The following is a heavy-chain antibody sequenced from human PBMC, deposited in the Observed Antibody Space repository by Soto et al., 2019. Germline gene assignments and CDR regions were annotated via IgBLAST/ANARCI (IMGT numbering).Heavy chain of an antibody. D-gene: IGHD6-13*01. CDR2: IYYSGST. V-gene: IGHV4-59*01. J-gene: IGHJ4*02. CDR1: GGSISSDY. Sequence: PSETLSLTCTVSGGSISSDYWSWIRQPPGKGLEWIGYIYYSGSTNYNPSLKSRVTISVDTSKNQFSLKLSSVTAADTAVYYCARSGIAAAGTPYYFDYWGQGTLVTVSS. CDR3: ARSGIAAAGTPYYFDY.